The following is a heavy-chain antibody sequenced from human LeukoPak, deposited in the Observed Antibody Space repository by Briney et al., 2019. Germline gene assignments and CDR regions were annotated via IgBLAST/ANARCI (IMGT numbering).Heavy chain of an antibody. J-gene: IGHJ5*02. Sequence: GGSLRLSCAASGFTFSNYAMRWARQAPGKGLEWVSGISGSGDSTYYADSVKGRFTISRDNSKNTLYLQMNSLRAEDTAVYYCARMYSSSWYGEGWFDPWGQGALVTVSS. D-gene: IGHD6-13*01. CDR2: ISGSGDST. V-gene: IGHV3-23*01. CDR3: ARMYSSSWYGEGWFDP. CDR1: GFTFSNYA.